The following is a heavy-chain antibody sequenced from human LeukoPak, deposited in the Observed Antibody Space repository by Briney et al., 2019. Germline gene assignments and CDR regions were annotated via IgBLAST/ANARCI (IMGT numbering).Heavy chain of an antibody. Sequence: GESLRLSCAASGFTFSGYPIHWVRQAPGKGLEWVAVISYDGSNKYYADSVKGRFTISRDNSKNTLYLQMNSLRAEDTAVYYCARDVGGLVVVVALLYYYYGMDVWGQGTTVTVSS. CDR1: GFTFSGYP. CDR3: ARDVGGLVVVVALLYYYYGMDV. D-gene: IGHD2-15*01. V-gene: IGHV3-30-3*01. J-gene: IGHJ6*02. CDR2: ISYDGSNK.